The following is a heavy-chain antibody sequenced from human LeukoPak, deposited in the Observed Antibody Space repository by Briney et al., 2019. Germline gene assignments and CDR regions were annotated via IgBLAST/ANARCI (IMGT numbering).Heavy chain of an antibody. CDR3: AKGLFDGSANKYAFDI. V-gene: IGHV3-23*01. D-gene: IGHD2-2*01. CDR1: GFTFSSYA. Sequence: GGSLRLSCAVSGFTFSSYAMRWVRHAPGKGLQWVSAIGGGGDSTYYVDSVKGRFTISRDNSKNTLYLQMDSLRAEDTAVYYCAKGLFDGSANKYAFDIWGQGTMVTVSS. J-gene: IGHJ3*02. CDR2: IGGGGDST.